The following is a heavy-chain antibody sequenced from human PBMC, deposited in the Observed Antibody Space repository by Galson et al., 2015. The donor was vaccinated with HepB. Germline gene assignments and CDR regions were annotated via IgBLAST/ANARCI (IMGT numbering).Heavy chain of an antibody. CDR3: VRVHVVRGSIIIRGDYFDN. Sequence: SVKVSCKASGYTFIHYGISWVRQAPGQGLEWLGWISGDNGKTDYAQKVQGRVIMTTDTSTSTAYMELRSLRSDDAAIYYCVRVHVVRGSIIIRGDYFDNWGQGTLVTVSS. CDR2: ISGDNGKT. J-gene: IGHJ4*02. V-gene: IGHV1-18*01. D-gene: IGHD3-10*01. CDR1: GYTFIHYG.